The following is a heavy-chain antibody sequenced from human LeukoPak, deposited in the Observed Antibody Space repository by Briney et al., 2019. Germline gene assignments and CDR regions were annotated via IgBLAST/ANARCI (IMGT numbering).Heavy chain of an antibody. D-gene: IGHD1-26*01. CDR1: GGTFSSYA. V-gene: IGHV1-69*04. Sequence: GASVKVSCKASGGTFSSYAISWVRQAPGQGLEWMGRIIPILGIANYAQKFQGRVTITADESTSTAYMELSSLRSEDTAVYYCARGSRAPHYYYYMDVWGKGTTVTVSS. CDR2: IIPILGIA. J-gene: IGHJ6*03. CDR3: ARGSRAPHYYYYMDV.